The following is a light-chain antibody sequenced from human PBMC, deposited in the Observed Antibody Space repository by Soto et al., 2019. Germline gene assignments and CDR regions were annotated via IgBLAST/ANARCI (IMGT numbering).Light chain of an antibody. CDR2: DVS. V-gene: IGLV2-11*01. CDR3: CSYAGSYHYV. J-gene: IGLJ1*01. Sequence: QSALTQPRSVSGSPGQSVTISCTGTSSDVGGYNYVSWYQQHPGKAPKLMIYDVSKRPSGVPDRFSGSKSGNTASLTISGLQAEDEADYYCCSYAGSYHYVFGTRTKLTVL. CDR1: SSDVGGYNY.